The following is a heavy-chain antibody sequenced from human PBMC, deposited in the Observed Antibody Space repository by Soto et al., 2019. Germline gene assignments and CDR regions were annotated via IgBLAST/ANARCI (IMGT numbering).Heavy chain of an antibody. D-gene: IGHD4-17*01. CDR2: IYSGGST. CDR1: GFTVSSNY. J-gene: IGHJ4*02. Sequence: EVQLVESGGGLVQPGGSLRLPCAASGFTVSSNYMSWVRQAPGKGLEWVSVIYSGGSTYYADSVKGRFTISRHNSKNTLYLLMNSLRAEDTAVYYCARDFRPPYGVRYFDYWGQGTLVTVSS. V-gene: IGHV3-53*04. CDR3: ARDFRPPYGVRYFDY.